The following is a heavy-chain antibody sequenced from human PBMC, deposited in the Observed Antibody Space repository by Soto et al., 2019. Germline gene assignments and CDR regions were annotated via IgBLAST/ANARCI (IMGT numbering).Heavy chain of an antibody. J-gene: IGHJ4*02. D-gene: IGHD3-3*01. Sequence: SETLSLTCTVSGGSLSSGDYYWSWIRQPPGKGLEWIGYIYYSGSTYYNPSLKSRVTISVDTSKNQFSLKLSSVTAADTAVYYCARGTPGKLYYDFWSGYAPAPCFFFDYWGQGTLVTVSS. CDR3: ARGTPGKLYYDFWSGYAPAPCFFFDY. V-gene: IGHV4-30-4*01. CDR2: IYYSGST. CDR1: GGSLSSGDYY.